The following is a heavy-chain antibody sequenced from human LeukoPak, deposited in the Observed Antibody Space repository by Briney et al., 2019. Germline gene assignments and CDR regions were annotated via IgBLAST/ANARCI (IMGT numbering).Heavy chain of an antibody. CDR3: ARLGVLRFLEWLSPLK. V-gene: IGHV4-39*01. Sequence: KPSETLSLTCTVSGGSVSSSSYYWGWIRQPPGKGLEWIGSIYYSGSTYYNPSLKSRVTISVDTSKNQFSLKLSSVTAADTAVYYCARLGVLRFLEWLSPLKRGQGTMVTVSS. CDR1: GGSVSSSSYY. J-gene: IGHJ3*01. D-gene: IGHD3-3*01. CDR2: IYYSGST.